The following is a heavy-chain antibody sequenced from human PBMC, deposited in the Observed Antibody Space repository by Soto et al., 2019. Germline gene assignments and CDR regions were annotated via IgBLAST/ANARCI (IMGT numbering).Heavy chain of an antibody. Sequence: ASVKVSCKASGGTFSSYAISWVRQAPGQGLEWMGGIIPIFGTANYAQKFQGRVTITADESTSTAYMELSSLRSEDTAVYYCACYSGYDLSYSYYYMDVWGKGTTVTVSS. J-gene: IGHJ6*03. V-gene: IGHV1-69*13. CDR2: IIPIFGTA. D-gene: IGHD5-12*01. CDR1: GGTFSSYA. CDR3: ACYSGYDLSYSYYYMDV.